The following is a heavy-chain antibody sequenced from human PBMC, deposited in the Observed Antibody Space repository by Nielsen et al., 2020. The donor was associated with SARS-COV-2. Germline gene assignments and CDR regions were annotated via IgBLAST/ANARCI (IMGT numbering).Heavy chain of an antibody. CDR3: ARVAKDYDRWFDS. CDR2: VGTAGDT. J-gene: IGHJ5*01. D-gene: IGHD4-17*01. Sequence: GGSLRLSCAASGFAFSSYDLHWVRQAAGRGLEWVSGVGTAGDTYYADSVRGRFTISRENADNSLYLQMNSLRVGDTAVYYCARVAKDYDRWFDSWGQGSLVTVSS. V-gene: IGHV3-13*04. CDR1: GFAFSSYD.